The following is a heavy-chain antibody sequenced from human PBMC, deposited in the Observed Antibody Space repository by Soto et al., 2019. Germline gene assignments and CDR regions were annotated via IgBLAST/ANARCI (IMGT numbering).Heavy chain of an antibody. D-gene: IGHD1-1*01. CDR2: IWYDGSNK. J-gene: IGHJ6*02. Sequence: GSLRLSCAASGFTFSSYGMHWVRQAPGKGLEWVAVIWYDGSNKYYADSVKGRFTISRDNSKNTLYLQMNSLRAEDTAVYYCARSRGTTYYYYYGMDVWGQGTTVTVS. CDR3: ARSRGTTYYYYYGMDV. CDR1: GFTFSSYG. V-gene: IGHV3-33*01.